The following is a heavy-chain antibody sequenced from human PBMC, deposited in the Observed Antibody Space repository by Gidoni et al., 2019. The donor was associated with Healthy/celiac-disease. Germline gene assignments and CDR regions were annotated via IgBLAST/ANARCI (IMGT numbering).Heavy chain of an antibody. D-gene: IGHD1-26*01. V-gene: IGHV3-23*01. J-gene: IGHJ4*02. CDR2: ISGSGGST. CDR3: AKDPMMIVGAIPY. Sequence: EVQLLESGGGLVQPGGSLRLSCAASGFTFSSYAMSWVRQAPGKGLEWVSAISGSGGSTYYTDSVKGRFTISRDNSKNTLYLQMNSLRAEDTAVYYCAKDPMMIVGAIPYWGQGTLVTVSS. CDR1: GFTFSSYA.